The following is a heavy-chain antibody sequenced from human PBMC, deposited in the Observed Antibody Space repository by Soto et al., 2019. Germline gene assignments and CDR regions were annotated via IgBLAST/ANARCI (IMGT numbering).Heavy chain of an antibody. CDR1: GYSFTSYW. V-gene: IGHV5-51*01. CDR2: IHPDDSDT. J-gene: IGHJ6*02. CDR3: ARQTTYYYGSGKLYGLDV. Sequence: GESPKISCKGSGYSFTSYWIGWVRQMPGKGLEWMGFIHPDDSDTRYSPSFQGQVTISVDKSISTAYLQWSSLKASDTAIYYCARQTTYYYGSGKLYGLDVWGQGTTVTVSS. D-gene: IGHD3-10*01.